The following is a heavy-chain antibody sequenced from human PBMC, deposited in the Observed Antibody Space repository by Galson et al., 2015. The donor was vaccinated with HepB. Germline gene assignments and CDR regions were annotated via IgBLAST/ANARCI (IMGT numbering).Heavy chain of an antibody. V-gene: IGHV3-30*03. CDR1: GFTFSSYG. CDR3: AALSDSSSSKPHDY. D-gene: IGHD6-6*01. Sequence: SLRLSCAASGFTFSSYGMHWVRQAPGKGLEWVAVISYDGSNKYYADSVKGRFTISRDNSKNTLYLQMNSLRAEDTAVYYCAALSDSSSSKPHDYWGQGTLVTVPS. CDR2: ISYDGSNK. J-gene: IGHJ4*02.